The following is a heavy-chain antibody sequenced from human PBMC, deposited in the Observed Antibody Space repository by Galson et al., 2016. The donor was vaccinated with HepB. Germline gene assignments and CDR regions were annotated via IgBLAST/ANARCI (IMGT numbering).Heavy chain of an antibody. V-gene: IGHV5-51*01. Sequence: QSGAEVKTSGESLKISCRGSGYTFDSYWIGWVRQMPGKGLEWMGIIYPGDFDIRYSPPFQGQVTISVDKSISTAYLRWSSLTASDTAMYYCTRSLTGSYDFWGAIYKYAAMDGWGQGTTVTVS. CDR1: GYTFDSYW. CDR3: TRSLTGSYDFWGAIYKYAAMDG. D-gene: IGHD3-3*01. CDR2: IYPGDFDI. J-gene: IGHJ6*02.